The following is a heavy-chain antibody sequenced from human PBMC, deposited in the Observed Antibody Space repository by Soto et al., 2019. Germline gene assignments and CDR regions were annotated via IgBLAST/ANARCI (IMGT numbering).Heavy chain of an antibody. CDR3: ARGRIGYCSGGSCETDAFDI. J-gene: IGHJ3*02. CDR1: GGSISSGGYY. V-gene: IGHV4-31*03. D-gene: IGHD2-15*01. Sequence: SETLSLTCTVSGGSISSGGYYWSWIRQHPGKGLEWIGYIYYSGSTYYNPSLKSRVTISVDTSKNQFSLKLSSVTAADTAVYYCARGRIGYCSGGSCETDAFDIWGQGTMVTVSS. CDR2: IYYSGST.